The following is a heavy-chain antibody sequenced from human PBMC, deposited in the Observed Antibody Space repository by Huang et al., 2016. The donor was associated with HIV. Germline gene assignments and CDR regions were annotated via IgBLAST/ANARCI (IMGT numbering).Heavy chain of an antibody. CDR1: GYTFTSYA. D-gene: IGHD3-3*01. CDR2: SNTTTGNQ. CDR3: ASSPREVFGVFDY. V-gene: IGHV7-4-1*02. J-gene: IGHJ4*02. Sequence: QVQLVQSGSELKKPGASVKVSCKASGYTFTSYAMNWVRQAPGQGLEWIGWSNTTTGNQTYAQGFTGRFVFALDTSVSTAYLQISSLKAEDTAVYYCASSPREVFGVFDYWGQGTLVTVSS.